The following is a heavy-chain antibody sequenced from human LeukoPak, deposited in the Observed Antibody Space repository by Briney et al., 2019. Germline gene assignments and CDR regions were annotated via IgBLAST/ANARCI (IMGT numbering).Heavy chain of an antibody. Sequence: KASETLSLTCTVSGGSISSYYWSWIRQPPGKGLEWIGYIYYSGSTKYNPSLKSRVTISGDTSKNQFSLKLSSVTAADTAVYYCASLKGTTPFSRNFDFWGQGTLVTVSS. CDR3: ASLKGTTPFSRNFDF. V-gene: IGHV4-59*12. CDR1: GGSISSYY. CDR2: IYYSGST. J-gene: IGHJ4*02. D-gene: IGHD4-11*01.